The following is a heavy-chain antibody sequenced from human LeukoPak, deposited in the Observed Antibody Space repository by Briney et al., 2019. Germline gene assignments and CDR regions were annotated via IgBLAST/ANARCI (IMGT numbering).Heavy chain of an antibody. CDR1: GGTFSTYA. Sequence: SVKVTCKASGGTFSTYAISWVRQAPGQGLEWMGGIIPKFGTANYAQKLQGRVTITADESTSTAHMELSSLTSEDTAVYYCARGGVHYYYYMDVWGTGTTVSVSS. CDR3: ARGGVHYYYYMDV. CDR2: IIPKFGTA. D-gene: IGHD2-8*01. V-gene: IGHV1-69*13. J-gene: IGHJ6*03.